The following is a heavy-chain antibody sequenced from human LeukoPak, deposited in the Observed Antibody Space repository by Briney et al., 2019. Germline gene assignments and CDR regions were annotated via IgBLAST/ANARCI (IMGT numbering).Heavy chain of an antibody. V-gene: IGHV4-59*08. Sequence: SETLSLTCTVSGGSISSYYWSWIRQPPGKGLEWIGYIYYSGSTNYNPSLKSRVTISVDTSKNQFSLKLSSVTAADTAVYYCAKLGYYGMDVWGQGTTVTVSS. CDR2: IYYSGST. CDR3: AKLGYYGMDV. CDR1: GGSISSYY. J-gene: IGHJ6*02.